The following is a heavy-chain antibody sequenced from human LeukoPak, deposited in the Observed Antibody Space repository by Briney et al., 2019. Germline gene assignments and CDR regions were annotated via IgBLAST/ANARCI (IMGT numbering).Heavy chain of an antibody. Sequence: GGSLRLSCAASGFTFSSYGMHWVRQAPGKGLEWVAVISYDGSNKYYADSVKGRFTISRDNSKNTLYLQMNSLRAEDTAVYYCAKAQGSYYDFWSGYYPLDYWGQGTPVTVSS. D-gene: IGHD3-3*01. J-gene: IGHJ4*02. CDR1: GFTFSSYG. CDR2: ISYDGSNK. V-gene: IGHV3-30*18. CDR3: AKAQGSYYDFWSGYYPLDY.